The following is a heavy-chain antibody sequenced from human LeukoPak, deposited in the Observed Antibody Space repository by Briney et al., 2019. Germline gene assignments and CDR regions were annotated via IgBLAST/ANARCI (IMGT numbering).Heavy chain of an antibody. CDR1: GGSISSSY. J-gene: IGHJ6*03. CDR2: IYYSGSA. CDR3: ARGFVAAAGTHYYYMDV. D-gene: IGHD6-13*01. Sequence: SETLSLTCTVSGGSISSSYWSWIRQPPGKGLEWIGYIYYSGSAYYNPSLKSRVTISVDTSKNQFSLKLSSVTAADTAFYYCARGFVAAAGTHYYYMDVWGKGTTVTVSS. V-gene: IGHV4-59*01.